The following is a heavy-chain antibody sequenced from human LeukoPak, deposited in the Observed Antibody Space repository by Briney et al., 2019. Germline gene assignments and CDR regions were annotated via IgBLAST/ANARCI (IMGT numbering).Heavy chain of an antibody. V-gene: IGHV1-2*02. CDR3: ARGLDIVVVPAAPPGY. Sequence: ASVKVSCKASGYTFTGYYMHWVRQAPGQGLEWMGWINPNSGGTNYAQKFRGRVTITRDTSISTAYMELSRLRSDDTAVYYCARGLDIVVVPAAPPGYWGQGTLVTVSS. J-gene: IGHJ4*02. CDR2: INPNSGGT. CDR1: GYTFTGYY. D-gene: IGHD2-2*03.